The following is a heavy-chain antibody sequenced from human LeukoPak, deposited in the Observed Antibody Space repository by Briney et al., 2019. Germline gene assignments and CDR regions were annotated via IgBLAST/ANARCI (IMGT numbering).Heavy chain of an antibody. CDR1: GFTFSSYA. V-gene: IGHV3-30-3*01. CDR2: ISYDGSNK. Sequence: GRSLRLSCAASGFTFSSYAMHWVRQAPGKGLEWVAVISYDGSNKYYADSVKGRFTISRDNAKNSLYLQINNLRAEDTAVYYCARSSYSSSSSVWGQGTMVTVSS. J-gene: IGHJ3*01. D-gene: IGHD6-6*01. CDR3: ARSSYSSSSSV.